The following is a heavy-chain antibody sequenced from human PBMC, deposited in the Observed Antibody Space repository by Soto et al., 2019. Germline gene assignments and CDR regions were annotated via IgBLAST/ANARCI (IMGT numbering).Heavy chain of an antibody. Sequence: GASVKVSCKASGYTFTSYAMHWVRQAPGQRLEWMGWINVGNGNTKYSQKFQGRVTITRDTSASTAYIELSSLRSEDTAVYHCARDPMGGTFWYLDFWGQGTLVTVSS. J-gene: IGHJ4*02. V-gene: IGHV1-3*01. D-gene: IGHD3-3*01. CDR2: INVGNGNT. CDR3: ARDPMGGTFWYLDF. CDR1: GYTFTSYA.